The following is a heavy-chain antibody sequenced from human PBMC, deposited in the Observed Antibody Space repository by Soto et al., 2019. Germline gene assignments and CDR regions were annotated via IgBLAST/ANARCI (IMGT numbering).Heavy chain of an antibody. V-gene: IGHV3-74*01. D-gene: IGHD3-10*01. CDR2: ISDDGSRA. Sequence: VGSLRLSCTASGFTFSMYWMHWVRQVPGKGPEWVSRISDDGSRADYADSVKGRFTISRDNAKNTLYLEMHVLGADDTAVYYCTRGPRPSSVGTGAFWGQGTPVTVSS. CDR3: TRGPRPSSVGTGAF. J-gene: IGHJ4*02. CDR1: GFTFSMYW.